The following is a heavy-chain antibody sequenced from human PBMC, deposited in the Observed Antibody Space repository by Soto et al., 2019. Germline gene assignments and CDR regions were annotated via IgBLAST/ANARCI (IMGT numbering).Heavy chain of an antibody. CDR1: GFTVSSYY. D-gene: IGHD6-13*01. J-gene: IGHJ4*02. CDR3: ARWGIAAGDY. Sequence: PRGSLRLSCAASGFTVSSYYMSWVRQAPGKGLEWVSVIYSAGSADFADSVKGRFTISRDNSKNTLYLQMNSLRAEDTAVYYCARWGIAAGDYWGQGTLVTVSS. CDR2: IYSAGSA. V-gene: IGHV3-66*01.